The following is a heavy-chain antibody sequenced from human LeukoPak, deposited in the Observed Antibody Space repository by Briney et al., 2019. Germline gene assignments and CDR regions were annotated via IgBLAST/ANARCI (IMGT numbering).Heavy chain of an antibody. Sequence: GGSLRLSCAASGFTFSSYWMSWVRQAPGKGLERVANIKQDGSEKYYVDSVKGRFTISRDNAKNSLYLQMNSLRAEDTAVYYCARFRDYSNYYYYYYMDVWGKGTTVTVSS. CDR1: GFTFSSYW. CDR2: IKQDGSEK. D-gene: IGHD4-11*01. V-gene: IGHV3-7*01. CDR3: ARFRDYSNYYYYYYMDV. J-gene: IGHJ6*03.